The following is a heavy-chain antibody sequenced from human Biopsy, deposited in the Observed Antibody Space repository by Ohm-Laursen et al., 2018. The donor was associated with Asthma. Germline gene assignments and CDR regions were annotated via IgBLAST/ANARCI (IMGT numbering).Heavy chain of an antibody. CDR1: GFKFDEYT. Sequence: SLRLSYAASGFKFDEYTMHWVQQAPGKGLEWVSGISWNSATIGYADSVEGRFTISRDNAKNSVFLHMDSLRPEDTAFYYCAKVRSDWVITESFDYWGQGVLVTVSS. J-gene: IGHJ4*02. CDR3: AKVRSDWVITESFDY. V-gene: IGHV3-9*01. CDR2: ISWNSATI. D-gene: IGHD3-22*01.